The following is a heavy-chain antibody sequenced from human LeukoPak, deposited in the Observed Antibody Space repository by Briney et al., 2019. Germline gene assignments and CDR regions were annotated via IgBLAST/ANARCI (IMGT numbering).Heavy chain of an antibody. D-gene: IGHD4-17*01. CDR2: IKQDGSEK. J-gene: IGHJ6*02. CDR3: ARDLLGSMTTENYYYYGMDV. V-gene: IGHV3-7*01. CDR1: GFTFSSYW. Sequence: GGSLRLSCAASGFTFSSYWMSWVREAPGKGLEWVANIKQDGSEKYYVDSVKGRFTVSRDNAKNSLYLQMNSLRAEDTAAYYCARDLLGSMTTENYYYYGMDVWGQGTTVTASS.